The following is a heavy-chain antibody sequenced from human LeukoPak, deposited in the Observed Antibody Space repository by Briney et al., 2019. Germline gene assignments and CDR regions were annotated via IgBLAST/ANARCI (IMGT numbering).Heavy chain of an antibody. J-gene: IGHJ4*02. CDR3: AREESGDCFDY. D-gene: IGHD3-10*01. CDR1: GYTFTSYY. CDR2: INPSGGST. V-gene: IGHV1-46*01. Sequence: ASVKVSCKASGYTFTSYYMHWVRQAPGQGLEWMGIINPSGGSTSYAQKFQGRGNMTRDTSTSTVYMELSSLRSEDTAVYYCAREESGDCFDYWGQGTLVTVSS.